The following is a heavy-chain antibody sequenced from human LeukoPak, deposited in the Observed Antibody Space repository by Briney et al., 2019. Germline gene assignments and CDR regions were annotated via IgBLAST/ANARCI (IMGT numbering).Heavy chain of an antibody. Sequence: PSQTLSLTCTVSGGSISSGGYYWSWIRQPPGKGLEWIGYIYHSGSTYYNPSLKSRVTISVDRSKNQFSLKLSSVTAADTAVYYCARGYSSSWYGGTDYWGQGTLVTVSS. CDR3: ARGYSSSWYGGTDY. CDR2: IYHSGST. D-gene: IGHD6-13*01. CDR1: GGSISSGGYY. J-gene: IGHJ4*02. V-gene: IGHV4-30-2*01.